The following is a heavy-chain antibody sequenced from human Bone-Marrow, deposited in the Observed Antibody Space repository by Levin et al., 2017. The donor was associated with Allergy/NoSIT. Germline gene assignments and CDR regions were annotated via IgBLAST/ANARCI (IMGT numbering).Heavy chain of an antibody. CDR3: VRELGGRDYNFDL. D-gene: IGHD4-11*01. J-gene: IGHJ4*02. CDR2: IRNRDHSYAT. Sequence: SCAVSGFISSDYYMDWIRQAPGKGLEWVGRIRNRDHSYATQYAASVKGRFTISGDESKNSLFLQMKSLETEDTAVYYCVRELGGRDYNFDLWGQGTLVTVSS. CDR1: GFISSDYY. V-gene: IGHV3-72*01.